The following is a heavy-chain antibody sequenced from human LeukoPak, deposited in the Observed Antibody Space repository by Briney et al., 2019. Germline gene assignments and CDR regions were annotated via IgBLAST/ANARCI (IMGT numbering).Heavy chain of an antibody. V-gene: IGHV4-59*01. J-gene: IGHJ1*01. CDR3: ARVGRGDHTWGSYSCDH. CDR1: GDSFSSYH. D-gene: IGHD3-16*01. CDR2: IYSSGST. Sequence: SETLSLTCTVSVSGDSFSSYHWSWLRQPPGKGLEWIGCIYSSGSTSYNTSLKSRVTISVDTSKNQFSLKLSSVTAADTAVYYCARVGRGDHTWGSYSCDHWGQGTLVSVSS.